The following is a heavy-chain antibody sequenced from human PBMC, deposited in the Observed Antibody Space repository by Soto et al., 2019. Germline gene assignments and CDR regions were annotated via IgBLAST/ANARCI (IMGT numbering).Heavy chain of an antibody. J-gene: IGHJ5*02. Sequence: SETLSLTCTVSGGSISSYYWSWIRQPPGKGLEWIGYIYYSGSTNYNPSLKSRVTISVDTSKNQFSLKLSSVTAADTAAYYCARGTVVGATSHWFDPWGQGTLVTVSS. CDR2: IYYSGST. D-gene: IGHD1-26*01. V-gene: IGHV4-59*01. CDR3: ARGTVVGATSHWFDP. CDR1: GGSISSYY.